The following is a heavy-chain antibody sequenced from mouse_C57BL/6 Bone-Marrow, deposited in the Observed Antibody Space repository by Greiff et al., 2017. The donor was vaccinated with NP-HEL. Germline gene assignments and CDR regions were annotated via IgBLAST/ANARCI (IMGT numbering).Heavy chain of an antibody. D-gene: IGHD1-1*01. CDR3: ARHGITTGFAY. J-gene: IGHJ3*01. V-gene: IGHV5-12*01. Sequence: EVMLVESGGGLVQPGGSLKLSCAASGFTFSDYYMYWVRQTPEKRLEWVAYISTGGGSTYYPDTVKGRFTISRDNAKNTLYLQMSRLKSEDTAMYYCARHGITTGFAYWGQGTLVTVSA. CDR2: ISTGGGST. CDR1: GFTFSDYY.